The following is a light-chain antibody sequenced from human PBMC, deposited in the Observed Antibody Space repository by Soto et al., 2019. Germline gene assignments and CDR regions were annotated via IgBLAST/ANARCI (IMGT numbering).Light chain of an antibody. V-gene: IGLV4-60*02. Sequence: QSVLTQSSSATASLGSSVKLTCTLSSGHSSYIIAWHQQQPEKAPRYLMKLEGSGSYNKGSGVPDRFSGSRSGADRSLTIANRQFAHEAGYYCETRDSNTQVFSGRTKPTVL. CDR2: LEGSGSY. J-gene: IGLJ2*01. CDR1: SGHSSYI. CDR3: ETRDSNTQV.